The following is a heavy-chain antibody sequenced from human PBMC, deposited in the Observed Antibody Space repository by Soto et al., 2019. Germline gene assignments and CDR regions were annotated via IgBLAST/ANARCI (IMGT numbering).Heavy chain of an antibody. CDR3: AKGTPDIVVVPDYFYGMDV. D-gene: IGHD2-2*01. CDR1: GFTFSSYA. Sequence: GGSLRLSCAASGFTFSSYAMSWVRQAPGKGLEWVSAISGSGGSTYYADSVTGRITISRDNSKNKLYLQMNSLRAEDTAVYYCAKGTPDIVVVPDYFYGMDVWGQGTTVTVSS. CDR2: ISGSGGST. J-gene: IGHJ6*02. V-gene: IGHV3-23*01.